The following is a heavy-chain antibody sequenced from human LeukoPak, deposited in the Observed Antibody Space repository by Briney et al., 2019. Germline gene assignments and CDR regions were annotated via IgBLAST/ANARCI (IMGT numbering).Heavy chain of an antibody. V-gene: IGHV3-7*04. Sequence: GGSLRLSCAVSGFTFSNFWMSWVRQAPGRGLEWVANIHPEGNEKYHVESVKGRFTISRDNARNLLFLQMNGLRVEDTAVYYCARGDDFSGDHWGQGTLVTVSS. CDR1: GFTFSNFW. D-gene: IGHD1-1*01. CDR2: IHPEGNEK. J-gene: IGHJ4*02. CDR3: ARGDDFSGDH.